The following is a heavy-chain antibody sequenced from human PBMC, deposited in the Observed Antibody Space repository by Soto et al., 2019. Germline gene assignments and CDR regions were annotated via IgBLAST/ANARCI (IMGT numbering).Heavy chain of an antibody. CDR1: VFSFAHYT. D-gene: IGHD6-19*01. CDR2: MSYDGTNE. J-gene: IGHJ4*02. CDR3: ARKWGTYSSASLDY. Sequence: PWGPLRLSCATSVFSFAHYTINWVRQAPGKGLEWVAVMSYDGTNEYYADSVKGRFTISRDNSKTTVYLQMNSLTPEDTALYYCARKWGTYSSASLDYWGLGTLVTVSS. V-gene: IGHV3-30*04.